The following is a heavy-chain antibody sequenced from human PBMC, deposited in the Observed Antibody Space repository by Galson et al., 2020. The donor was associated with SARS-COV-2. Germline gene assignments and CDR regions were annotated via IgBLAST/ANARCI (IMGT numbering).Heavy chain of an antibody. CDR1: GDTFTSYP. CDR3: ARGLDGDYHSGRDF. CDR2: IIPVSGAA. D-gene: IGHD4-17*01. Sequence: GASVKVSCEASGDTFTSYPINWVRQAPGHGLVWMGTIIPVSGAATYAQKFQGRVTITVDKLTNTAYMELRSLRSEDTAVYYCARGLDGDYHSGRDFWGQGTLLTVSS. V-gene: IGHV1-69*06. J-gene: IGHJ4*02.